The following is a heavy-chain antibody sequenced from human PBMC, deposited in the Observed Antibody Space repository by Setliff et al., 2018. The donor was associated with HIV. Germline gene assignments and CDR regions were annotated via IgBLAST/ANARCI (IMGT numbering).Heavy chain of an antibody. D-gene: IGHD6-6*01. J-gene: IGHJ2*01. V-gene: IGHV4-39*07. CDR2: IYYRGSA. CDR3: ARKEVIGPRRLYYYLDL. CDR1: GGSITTTNYY. Sequence: SETLSLTCTVSGGSITTTNYYWGWVRQSPGKGLEWIGVIYYRGSAYYNLSLQSRVTLSVDTSKNSFSLHLTSVTAADTAVYYCARKEVIGPRRLYYYLDLWGRGTLVTVSS.